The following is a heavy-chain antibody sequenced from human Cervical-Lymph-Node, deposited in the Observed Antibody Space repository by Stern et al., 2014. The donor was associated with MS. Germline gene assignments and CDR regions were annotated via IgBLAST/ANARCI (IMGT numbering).Heavy chain of an antibody. J-gene: IGHJ4*02. D-gene: IGHD4-17*01. V-gene: IGHV3-21*01. Sequence: EVQLVESGGGLVKPGESLRLSCDASGFTFSHYSINWVRQAPGKGLEWISSISNHSTHPSCAYSVEGRFTISRDSDKDSVSLHMVSLRAEDTAVYYCARARVGDYARSPHLDSWGQGTLVTVSS. CDR3: ARARVGDYARSPHLDS. CDR2: ISNHSTHP. CDR1: GFTFSHYS.